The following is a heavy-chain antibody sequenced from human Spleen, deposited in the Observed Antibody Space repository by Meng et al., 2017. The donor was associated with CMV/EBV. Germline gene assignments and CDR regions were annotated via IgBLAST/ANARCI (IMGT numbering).Heavy chain of an antibody. CDR3: ARDYFETSGHYYRYAFDL. D-gene: IGHD3-22*01. CDR2: IYYSGST. V-gene: IGHV4-59*01. CDR1: GGSISSYY. J-gene: IGHJ3*01. Sequence: SETLSLTCTVSGGSISSYYWSWIRQPPGKGLEWIGYIYYSGSTNYNPSLKSRVTLTRDTSINTVYMELSGLTSEDTAVYYCARDYFETSGHYYRYAFDLWGQGTMVTVSS.